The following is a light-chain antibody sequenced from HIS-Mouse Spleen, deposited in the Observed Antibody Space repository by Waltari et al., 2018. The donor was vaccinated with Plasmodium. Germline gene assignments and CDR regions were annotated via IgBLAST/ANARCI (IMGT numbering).Light chain of an antibody. CDR3: QQYNNWSFT. CDR1: QSVSSN. Sequence: EIVMTQSPATLSVSPGERATLSCRASQSVSSNLAWSQQKPRQAPRLLIYGASTRDTGIPARFSGSGSGTEFTLTISSLQSEDFAVYYCQQYNNWSFTFGPGTKVDIK. V-gene: IGKV3-15*01. CDR2: GAS. J-gene: IGKJ3*01.